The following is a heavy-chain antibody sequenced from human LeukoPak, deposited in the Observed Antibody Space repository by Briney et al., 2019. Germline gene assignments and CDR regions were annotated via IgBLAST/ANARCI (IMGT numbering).Heavy chain of an antibody. CDR3: ASHCSGGSCYF. Sequence: GGSLRLSCAASGFTFSSYAMSWVRQAPGKGLEWVSAISGSGSSTYYANSVKGRFTISRDNSKNTLYLQVNGLRAEDTAVYYCASHCSGGSCYFWGQGTLVSVSS. J-gene: IGHJ4*02. D-gene: IGHD2-15*01. CDR2: ISGSGSST. CDR1: GFTFSSYA. V-gene: IGHV3-23*01.